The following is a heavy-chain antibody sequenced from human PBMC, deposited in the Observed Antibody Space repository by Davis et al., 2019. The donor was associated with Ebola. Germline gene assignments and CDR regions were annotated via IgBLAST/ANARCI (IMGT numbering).Heavy chain of an antibody. CDR3: ARDYPRARYYGSGIGSLFYYFGMDV. J-gene: IGHJ6*02. V-gene: IGHV1-69*06. D-gene: IGHD3-10*01. CDR1: GGTFSSYA. Sequence: SVKVSCKASGGTFSSYAISWVRQAPGQGLEWMGGIIPIFGTANYAQKFQGRVTITADTSADTAYMELSSLRSEDTAVYYCARDYPRARYYGSGIGSLFYYFGMDVWGQGTTVTVSS. CDR2: IIPIFGTA.